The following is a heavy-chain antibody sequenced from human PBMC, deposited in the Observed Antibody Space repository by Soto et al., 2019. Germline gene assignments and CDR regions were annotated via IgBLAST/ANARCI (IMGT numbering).Heavy chain of an antibody. D-gene: IGHD2-15*01. Sequence: EVQLVESGGGLVQPGGSLRLSCAASGFSFDDYAMHWVRQAPGKGLEWVSGINWNSLKLGYADSVKGRFTISRDNAKNSLYLHINSLRPEDTALYYCAKDKYCRGGSCDWDYLDSWGQGTLVTVSS. CDR1: GFSFDDYA. V-gene: IGHV3-9*01. CDR3: AKDKYCRGGSCDWDYLDS. CDR2: INWNSLKL. J-gene: IGHJ4*02.